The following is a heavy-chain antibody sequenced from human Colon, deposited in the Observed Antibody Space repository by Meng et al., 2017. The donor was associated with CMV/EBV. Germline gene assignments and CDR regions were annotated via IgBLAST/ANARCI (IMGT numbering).Heavy chain of an antibody. Sequence: VGRIPQSPVESLEWIEAICGDDDKRYSPPVKSSITLTKDTSKNQVVLTMTNMDVVDTGTYYCAHMFHRNDWYADYWGQGTLVTVSS. CDR3: AHMFHRNDWYADY. D-gene: IGHD3-9*01. V-gene: IGHV2-5*02. CDR2: ICGDDDK. J-gene: IGHJ4*02.